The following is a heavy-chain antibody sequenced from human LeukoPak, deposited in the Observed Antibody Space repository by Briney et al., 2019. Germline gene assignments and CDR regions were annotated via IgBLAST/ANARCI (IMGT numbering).Heavy chain of an antibody. CDR3: ARQDSSSWYSVDY. D-gene: IGHD6-13*01. CDR1: GYTFTSYD. V-gene: IGHV1-8*01. J-gene: IGHJ4*02. CDR2: MNPNRGNT. Sequence: GASVEVSCKASGYTFTSYDINWVRQATGQGLEWMGWMNPNRGNTGYAQKFQGRVTMTRNTSISTAYMELSSLRSEDTAVYYCARQDSSSWYSVDYRGQGTLVTVSS.